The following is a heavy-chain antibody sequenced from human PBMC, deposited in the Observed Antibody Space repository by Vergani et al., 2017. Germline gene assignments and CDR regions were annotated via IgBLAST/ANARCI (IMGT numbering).Heavy chain of an antibody. Sequence: QLQLQESGPGLVKPSETLSLTCTVSGGSISSSSYYWGWIRQPPGKGLEWISSVSHSGDTYFNPSLKGRVSISMDTSKNYFFLTLSSVTAADTAMYYCARRSSSYYFDIWGQGTLVTVSS. J-gene: IGHJ5*02. CDR1: GGSISSSSYY. CDR2: VSHSGDT. CDR3: ARRSSSYYFDI. D-gene: IGHD3-22*01. V-gene: IGHV4-39*02.